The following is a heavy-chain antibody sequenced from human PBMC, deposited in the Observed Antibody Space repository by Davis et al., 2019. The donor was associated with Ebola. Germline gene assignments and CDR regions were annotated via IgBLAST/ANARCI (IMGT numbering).Heavy chain of an antibody. CDR2: IIPIFGTA. CDR1: GGTFSSYA. Sequence: SVKVSCKASGGTFSSYAISWVRQAPGQGLEWMGGIIPIFGTANYAQKFQGRVTITADESTSTAYMELSSLRSEDTAVHYCARGGWELLYGRFDYWGQGTLVTVSS. CDR3: ARGGWELLYGRFDY. D-gene: IGHD1-26*01. J-gene: IGHJ4*02. V-gene: IGHV1-69*13.